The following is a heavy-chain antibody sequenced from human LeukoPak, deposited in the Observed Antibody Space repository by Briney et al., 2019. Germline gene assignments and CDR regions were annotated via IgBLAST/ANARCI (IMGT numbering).Heavy chain of an antibody. V-gene: IGHV5-51*01. J-gene: IGHJ4*02. D-gene: IGHD5-12*01. CDR2: IYPADSTA. Sequence: GESLKISCQASGYSFTTYWIGWVRRIPGKGLGWMGTIYPADSTAHYSPSFQGQVTISVDKSINTAYLQWSRLKASDTAMYYCARHPKSGYSGYASDYWGQGTLVTVSS. CDR3: ARHPKSGYSGYASDY. CDR1: GYSFTTYW.